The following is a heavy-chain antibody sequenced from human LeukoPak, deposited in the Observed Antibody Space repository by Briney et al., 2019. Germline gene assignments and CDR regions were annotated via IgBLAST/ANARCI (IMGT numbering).Heavy chain of an antibody. V-gene: IGHV4-61*02. D-gene: IGHD4-23*01. CDR1: GGSISSDSYS. Sequence: SETLSLTCTVSGGSISSDSYSWSWIRQPAGKGLEWIGRIYTSGSTNYNPSLKSRVTISVDTSKRQFSLKLSSVTAADTAMYYCARDGSYGGRSGNWFDPWGQGTLVTVSS. CDR2: IYTSGST. J-gene: IGHJ5*02. CDR3: ARDGSYGGRSGNWFDP.